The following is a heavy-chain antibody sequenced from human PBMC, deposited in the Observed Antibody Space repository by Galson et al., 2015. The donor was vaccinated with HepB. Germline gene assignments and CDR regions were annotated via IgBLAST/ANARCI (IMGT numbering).Heavy chain of an antibody. CDR1: GFTFSSYG. CDR3: ARLSLGGGFDY. Sequence: SLRLSCAASGFTFSSYGMHWVRQAPGKGLEWVAIIWYDDTYKYYADSVKGRFTISREDSKNTLYLQMNRLRAEDTAVYYCARLSLGGGFDYWGQGTLVTVSS. J-gene: IGHJ4*02. CDR2: IWYDDTYK. V-gene: IGHV3-33*01. D-gene: IGHD3-16*01.